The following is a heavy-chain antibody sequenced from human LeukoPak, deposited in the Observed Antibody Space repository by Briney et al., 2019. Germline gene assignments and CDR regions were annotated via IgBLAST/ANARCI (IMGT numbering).Heavy chain of an antibody. Sequence: GGSLRLSCAASGFIFSSYGMHWVRQAPGKELEWVADVWDDGNNKYYADSVKGRFTISRDNSKNTLYVQVNSLGTEDTAAYYCAKGSYYDSSGSFYFDYWGQGTLVTVSS. CDR3: AKGSYYDSSGSFYFDY. D-gene: IGHD3-22*01. CDR1: GFIFSSYG. CDR2: VWDDGNNK. V-gene: IGHV3-33*06. J-gene: IGHJ4*02.